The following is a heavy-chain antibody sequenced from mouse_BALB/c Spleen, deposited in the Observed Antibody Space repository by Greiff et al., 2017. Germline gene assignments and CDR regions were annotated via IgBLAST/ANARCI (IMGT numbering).Heavy chain of an antibody. Sequence: EVMLVESGGDLVKPGGSLKLSCAASGFTFSSYGMSWVRQTPDKRLEWVATISSGGSYTYYPDSVKGRFTISRDNAKNTLYLQMSSLKSEDTAMYYCARHERWDYDAYYYAMDYWGQGTSVTVSS. CDR1: GFTFSSYG. D-gene: IGHD2-4*01. CDR2: ISSGGSYT. J-gene: IGHJ4*01. V-gene: IGHV5-6*01. CDR3: ARHERWDYDAYYYAMDY.